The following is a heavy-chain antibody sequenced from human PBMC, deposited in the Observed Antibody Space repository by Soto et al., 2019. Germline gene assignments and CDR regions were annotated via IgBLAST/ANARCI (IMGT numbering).Heavy chain of an antibody. J-gene: IGHJ6*01. Sequence: DVQLLESVGDLVQPGGSLRLSCIASGFTFRRYAMAWVRQAPGEDMEWVAAIGTSGTPTLYADSVKSRFSISRDDSRNTVSLQLSRLGVEDTATYYCTRILWSSRRDAFDIWGQGTTVTASS. D-gene: IGHD2-21*01. CDR3: TRILWSSRRDAFDI. CDR2: IGTSGTPT. V-gene: IGHV3-23*01. CDR1: GFTFRRYA.